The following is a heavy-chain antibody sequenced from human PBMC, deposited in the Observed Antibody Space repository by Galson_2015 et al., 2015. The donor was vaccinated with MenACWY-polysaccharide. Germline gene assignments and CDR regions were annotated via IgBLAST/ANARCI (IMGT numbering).Heavy chain of an antibody. J-gene: IGHJ4*02. CDR2: VSWNSGSA. D-gene: IGHD6-13*01. CDR3: AKSPSSSWYGPFDY. Sequence: SLRLSCAASGFTFDDYAMHWVRHAPGKGLEWVSGVSWNSGSADYADPVKGRFTISRDNARNSLYLQMNSLRAEDTAFYYCAKSPSSSWYGPFDYWGQGTLVTVSS. CDR1: GFTFDDYA. V-gene: IGHV3-9*01.